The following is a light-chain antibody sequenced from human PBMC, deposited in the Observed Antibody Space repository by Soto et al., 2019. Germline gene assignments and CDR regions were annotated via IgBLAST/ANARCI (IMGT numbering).Light chain of an antibody. CDR3: QHYNNWPRT. V-gene: IGKV3-15*01. CDR1: QRVSSN. CDR2: GAS. Sequence: EIVMTQSPATLSVSPGERATLSCRASQRVSSNLAWYQQKPGPAPRLLIYGASTRATGIPARFSGSGSGTEFTLTISSLQSEDFAVYYCQHYNNWPRTFGQGTKVEIK. J-gene: IGKJ1*01.